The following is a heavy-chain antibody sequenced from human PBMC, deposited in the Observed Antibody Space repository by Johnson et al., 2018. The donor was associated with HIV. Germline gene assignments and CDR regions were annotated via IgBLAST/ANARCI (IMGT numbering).Heavy chain of an antibody. CDR1: GFTVSSNY. V-gene: IGHV3-66*01. CDR3: SRMTTTVSHHDAFDI. Sequence: VLLVESGGGLVQPGGSLRVSCAASGFTVSSNYMSWVRQAPGKGLEWVSVIYSGGSTYYADSVKGRYTISRDNSKNTLYLQMNSLRAEDTAVYYCSRMTTTVSHHDAFDIWGQGTMVTVSS. CDR2: IYSGGST. J-gene: IGHJ3*02. D-gene: IGHD4-17*01.